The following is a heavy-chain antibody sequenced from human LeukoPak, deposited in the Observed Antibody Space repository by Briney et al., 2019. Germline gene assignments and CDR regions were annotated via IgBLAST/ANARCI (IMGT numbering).Heavy chain of an antibody. J-gene: IGHJ4*02. D-gene: IGHD6-13*01. Sequence: PSETLSLTCTVSGGSISSYYWSWIRQPTGKGLEWIAYIYSSGSTNYNPSLKSRVTISIDTSKNQFSLKLSSVTAADTAVYYCARRLGSYSSNWYFDYWGQGTLVTVSP. CDR3: ARRLGSYSSNWYFDY. CDR2: IYSSGST. V-gene: IGHV4-59*08. CDR1: GGSISSYY.